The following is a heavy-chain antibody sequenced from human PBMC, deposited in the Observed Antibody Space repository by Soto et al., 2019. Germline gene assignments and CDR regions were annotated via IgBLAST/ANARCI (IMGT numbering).Heavy chain of an antibody. CDR2: INPKSDDT. CDR1: GYPFSDNQ. V-gene: IGHV1-2*02. D-gene: IGHD1-26*01. CDR3: ARQHALAYIRWGLDP. Sequence: ASVKVSCKASGYPFSDNQIHWLRRAPGQGLEWMGRINPKSDDTNYAQKFQGRVTMTRDTSIDTAYLELTGLTSDDTATYYCARQHALAYIRWGLDPWGQGNLVTVSS. J-gene: IGHJ5*02.